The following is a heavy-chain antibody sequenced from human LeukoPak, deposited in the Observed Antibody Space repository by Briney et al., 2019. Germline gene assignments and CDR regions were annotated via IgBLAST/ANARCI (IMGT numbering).Heavy chain of an antibody. V-gene: IGHV1-18*01. CDR1: GYTFTSYG. CDR3: ARDSRDYYYYMDV. Sequence: ASVKVSCKASGYTFTSYGINWVRQAPGQGLEWMGWISGYNGYTYYAQKFQGRVTMTRDMSTSTVYMELSSLRSEDTAVYYCARDSRDYYYYMDVWGKGTTVTVSS. CDR2: ISGYNGYT. J-gene: IGHJ6*03.